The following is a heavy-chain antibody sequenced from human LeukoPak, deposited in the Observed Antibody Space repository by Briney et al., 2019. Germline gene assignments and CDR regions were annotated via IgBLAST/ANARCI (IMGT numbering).Heavy chain of an antibody. J-gene: IGHJ4*02. CDR1: GFTFRSYA. Sequence: GGSLRLSCAASGFTFRSYAFKWVRPAPGKGLEWGSAITGTCSGTYYADSVKGRFTVSRDSSKSTLYLQMNSLRAEDTAVYYCARDSDSSGYYSHPIDYWGQGTLVTVSS. CDR3: ARDSDSSGYYSHPIDY. D-gene: IGHD3-22*01. CDR2: ITGTCSGT. V-gene: IGHV3-23*01.